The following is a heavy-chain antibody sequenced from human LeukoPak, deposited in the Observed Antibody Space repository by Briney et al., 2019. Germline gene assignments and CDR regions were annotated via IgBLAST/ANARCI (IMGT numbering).Heavy chain of an antibody. CDR3: AKERGGWYYDY. D-gene: IGHD6-19*01. CDR1: GFTFSSYA. J-gene: IGHJ4*02. Sequence: GALRLSCAASGFTFSSYAMSWVRQAPGEGLEWVSAITGSGGSTYYADSVKGRFTISRDNSKDTLYLQMNSLRVEDTAVYYCAKERGGWYYDYWGQGTLVTVSS. V-gene: IGHV3-23*01. CDR2: ITGSGGST.